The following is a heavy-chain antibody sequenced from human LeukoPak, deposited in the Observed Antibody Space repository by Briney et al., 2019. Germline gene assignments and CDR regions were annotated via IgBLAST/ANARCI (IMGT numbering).Heavy chain of an antibody. CDR3: AKAVGATSEDAFDI. D-gene: IGHD1-26*01. CDR2: ISWTGGKM. Sequence: GRSLRLSCAASGFTFDDYAMHWVRHRPGKGLEWVSGISWTGGKMGYTDSVKGRFTISRDNTKSSLYLQMNSLRLEDMALYYCAKAVGATSEDAFDIWGQGTMVTVSS. V-gene: IGHV3-9*03. J-gene: IGHJ3*02. CDR1: GFTFDDYA.